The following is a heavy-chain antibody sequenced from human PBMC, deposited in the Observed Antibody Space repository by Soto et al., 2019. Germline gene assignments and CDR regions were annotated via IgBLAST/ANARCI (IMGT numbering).Heavy chain of an antibody. J-gene: IGHJ6*02. Sequence: QVQLVESGGGVVQPGRSLRLSCAASGFIFSSYAMHWVRQAPGKGLEWVAVISYDGSNKYYADSVKGRFTISRDNSKNTLYLQMNSLRAEDTAVYYCARTGLLHGIDVWGQGTTVTVSS. CDR3: ARTGLLHGIDV. V-gene: IGHV3-30-3*01. D-gene: IGHD2-15*01. CDR1: GFIFSSYA. CDR2: ISYDGSNK.